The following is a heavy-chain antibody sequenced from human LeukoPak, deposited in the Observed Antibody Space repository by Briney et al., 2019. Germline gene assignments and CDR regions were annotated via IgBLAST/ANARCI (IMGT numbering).Heavy chain of an antibody. D-gene: IGHD6-13*01. CDR2: ISAYNGNT. CDR3: ARDRLRYSSSWYYDY. Sequence: ASVKVSCKASGYTFTSYGFSWVRQAPGRGLEWMGWISAYNGNTNYAQKLQGRVTMTTDTSTSTAYMELRSLRSDDTAVYYCARDRLRYSSSWYYDYWGQGTLVTVSS. CDR1: GYTFTSYG. V-gene: IGHV1-18*01. J-gene: IGHJ4*02.